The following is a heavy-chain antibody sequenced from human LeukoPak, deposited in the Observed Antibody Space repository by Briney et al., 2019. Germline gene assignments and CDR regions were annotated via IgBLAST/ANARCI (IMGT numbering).Heavy chain of an antibody. CDR2: IYYIGST. Sequence: PSETLSLTCTVSGGSINSYYWSWIRQPPGKGLEWIGYIYYIGSTNYNPSLRGRATISVDTSKNQFYLKLSSVTAADTAVYYCARRGYSSGSNWFDPWGQGTLVTVSS. J-gene: IGHJ5*02. CDR1: GGSINSYY. CDR3: ARRGYSSGSNWFDP. D-gene: IGHD6-19*01. V-gene: IGHV4-59*08.